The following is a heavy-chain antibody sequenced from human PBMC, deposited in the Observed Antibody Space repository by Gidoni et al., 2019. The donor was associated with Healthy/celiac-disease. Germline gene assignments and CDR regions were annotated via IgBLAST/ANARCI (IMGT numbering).Heavy chain of an antibody. CDR3: AKVSYYYYYYGMDV. V-gene: IGHV3-23*01. Sequence: EVQLLESGGGLVQPGGSLRLSCAASGFPFCSYAMSWVRQAPGKGLEWVSAISGSGGSTYYADSVKGRFTISRDNSKNTLYLQMNSLRAEDTAVYYCAKVSYYYYYYGMDVWGQGTTVTVSS. CDR2: ISGSGGST. D-gene: IGHD3-10*01. J-gene: IGHJ6*02. CDR1: GFPFCSYA.